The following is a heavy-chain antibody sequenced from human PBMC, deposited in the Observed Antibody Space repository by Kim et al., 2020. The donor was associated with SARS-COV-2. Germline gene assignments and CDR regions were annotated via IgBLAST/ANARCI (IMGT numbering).Heavy chain of an antibody. J-gene: IGHJ4*02. D-gene: IGHD6-13*01. CDR3: ARPMAAAGYFDY. Sequence: RYSPSFQGQVTPSADKSISTAYLQWSSLKASDTAMYYCARPMAAAGYFDYWGQGTLVTVSS. V-gene: IGHV5-51*01.